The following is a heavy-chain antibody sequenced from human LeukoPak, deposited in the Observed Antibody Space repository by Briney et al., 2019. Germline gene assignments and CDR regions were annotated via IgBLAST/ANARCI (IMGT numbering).Heavy chain of an antibody. CDR2: IYSGGST. CDR3: ARDRTYYHAFDI. J-gene: IGHJ3*02. V-gene: IGHV3-66*01. Sequence: GGSLRLSCAASGFTFSSNYMSWVRQAPGKGLEWVSVIYSGGSTYYADSVKGRFTISRDNSKNTLYLQMNSLRAEDTAVYYCARDRTYYHAFDIWGQGTMVTVSS. D-gene: IGHD1-26*01. CDR1: GFTFSSNY.